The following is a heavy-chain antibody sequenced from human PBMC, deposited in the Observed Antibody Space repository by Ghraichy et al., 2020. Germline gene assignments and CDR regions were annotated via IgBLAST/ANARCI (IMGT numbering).Heavy chain of an antibody. D-gene: IGHD6-6*01. Sequence: SETLSLTCAVYGGSFSGYYWSWIRQPPGKGLEWIGEINHSGSTNYNPSLKSRVTISVDTSKNQFSLKLSSVTAADTAVYYCARGIAARPGSSWFDPWGQGTLVTVSS. CDR1: GGSFSGYY. CDR2: INHSGST. J-gene: IGHJ5*02. CDR3: ARGIAARPGSSWFDP. V-gene: IGHV4-34*01.